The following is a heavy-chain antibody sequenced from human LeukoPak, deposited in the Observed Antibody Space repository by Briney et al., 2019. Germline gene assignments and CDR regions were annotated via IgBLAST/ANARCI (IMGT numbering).Heavy chain of an antibody. V-gene: IGHV4-59*01. CDR1: GGSINNYY. J-gene: IGHJ6*02. CDR2: ITGSIYFSGST. Sequence: ASETLSLTCTVSGGSINNYYWNWIRQPPGKGLEWIGYITGSIYFSGSTKYDPSLESRVNMSVDTSKNQFSLTLSSVTAADTAVYYCARDSRDYGSGSYWDVWGQGATVTDSS. D-gene: IGHD3-10*01. CDR3: ARDSRDYGSGSYWDV.